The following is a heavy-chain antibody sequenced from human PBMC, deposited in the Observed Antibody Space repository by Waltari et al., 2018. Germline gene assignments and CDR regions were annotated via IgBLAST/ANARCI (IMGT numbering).Heavy chain of an antibody. CDR1: GFGLDEEA. V-gene: IGHV3-9*01. D-gene: IGHD6-6*01. CDR3: VKDRGLYSSSSGLDY. CDR2: ISWKSGST. Sequence: EVQLVESGGGLVQPGRSLRISCADSGFGLDEEARHWVRQAPGKVLEWVSGISWKSGSTAYADSVEGRFTISRDNAKNSLYLQMHSLRPEDTALYYCVKDRGLYSSSSGLDYWGQGTLVTVSS. J-gene: IGHJ4*02.